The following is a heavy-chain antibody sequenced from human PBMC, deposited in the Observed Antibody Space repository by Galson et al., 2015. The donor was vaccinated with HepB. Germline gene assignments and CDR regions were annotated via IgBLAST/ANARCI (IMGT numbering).Heavy chain of an antibody. Sequence: SLRLSCAASGFTFSSYAMHWVRQAPGKGLEWVAVISYDGSNKYYADSVKGRFTISRDNSENTLYLQMNSLRAEDTAVYYCARESEYQLLYYYYGMDVWGQGTTVTVSS. CDR1: GFTFSSYA. CDR2: ISYDGSNK. D-gene: IGHD2-2*01. CDR3: ARESEYQLLYYYYGMDV. V-gene: IGHV3-30*04. J-gene: IGHJ6*02.